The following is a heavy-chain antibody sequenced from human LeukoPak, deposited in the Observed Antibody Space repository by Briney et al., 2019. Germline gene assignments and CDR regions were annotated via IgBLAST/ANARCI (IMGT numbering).Heavy chain of an antibody. Sequence: PGGSLRLSCAASGFTFSTYAMTWVRQAPGKGLGWVSSISGSGGNTYYADSVKGRFTISRDNSKNTLYLQMNSLRAEDTAVYYCAKPEVRYFDWLLYFDQWGQGTLVTVSS. CDR1: GFTFSTYA. V-gene: IGHV3-23*01. D-gene: IGHD3-9*01. CDR3: AKPEVRYFDWLLYFDQ. CDR2: ISGSGGNT. J-gene: IGHJ4*02.